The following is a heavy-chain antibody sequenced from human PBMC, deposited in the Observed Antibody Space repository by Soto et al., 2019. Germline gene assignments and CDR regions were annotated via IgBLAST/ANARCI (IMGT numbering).Heavy chain of an antibody. CDR2: INAGNGNT. CDR3: ARVIGGLYYFDY. V-gene: IGHV1-3*01. D-gene: IGHD3-16*01. CDR1: GYAFTSYA. Sequence: ASVKVSYKASGYAFTSYAMHRVHKAPGQRLEWMGWINAGNGNTKYSQKFQGRVTITRDISASTAYMELSSLRSEDTAVYYCARVIGGLYYFDYWGQGTLVTVSS. J-gene: IGHJ4*02.